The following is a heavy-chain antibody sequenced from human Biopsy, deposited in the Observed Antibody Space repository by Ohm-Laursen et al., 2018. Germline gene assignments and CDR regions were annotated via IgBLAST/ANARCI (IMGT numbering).Heavy chain of an antibody. V-gene: IGHV3-23*01. CDR3: VKQWGGYNFDS. J-gene: IGHJ5*01. CDR2: IDVSVYNT. D-gene: IGHD1-14*01. Sequence: SLRLSCAASGFTFPTYAMNWVRQAPGKGLERVAHIDVSVYNTYYADSVRGRFTISRDNSKQLVHLEINSLTADDTAVYYCVKQWGGYNFDSWGQGTLVTVSS. CDR1: GFTFPTYA.